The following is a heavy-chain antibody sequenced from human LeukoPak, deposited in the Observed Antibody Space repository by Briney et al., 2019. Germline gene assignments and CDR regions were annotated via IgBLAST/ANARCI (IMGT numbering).Heavy chain of an antibody. D-gene: IGHD3-22*01. CDR3: AKDLECGYSLDAFDI. CDR2: YSGSGGTT. V-gene: IGHV3-23*01. CDR1: GLTFSNYA. J-gene: IGHJ3*02. Sequence: CLRPSCAAAGLTFSNYATTSVSQAPGDWLELGTGYSGSGGTTNYPASVKGRFTISRDNSKNPLYLKMTSLGAEDTAVYYCAKDLECGYSLDAFDIWGQGTMVTVSS.